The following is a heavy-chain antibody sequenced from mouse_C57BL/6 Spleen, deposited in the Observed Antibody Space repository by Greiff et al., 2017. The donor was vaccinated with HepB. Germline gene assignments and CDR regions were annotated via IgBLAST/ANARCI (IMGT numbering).Heavy chain of an antibody. CDR2: IYPGSGST. Sequence: QVQLKEPGAELVKPGASVKMSCKASGYTFTSYWITWVKQRPGQGLEWIGDIYPGSGSTNYNEKFKSKATLTVDTSSSTAYMQLSSLTSEDSAVYYCARSGMVTTPHYYAMDYWGQGTSVTVSS. D-gene: IGHD2-2*01. CDR3: ARSGMVTTPHYYAMDY. V-gene: IGHV1-55*01. J-gene: IGHJ4*01. CDR1: GYTFTSYW.